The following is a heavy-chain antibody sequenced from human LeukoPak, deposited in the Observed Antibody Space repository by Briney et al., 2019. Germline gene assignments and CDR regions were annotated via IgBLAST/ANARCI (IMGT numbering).Heavy chain of an antibody. J-gene: IGHJ4*02. CDR1: GFTFSSYE. CDR3: AREVDYDILTGYYVGNYFDY. D-gene: IGHD3-9*01. Sequence: GALRLSCAASGFTFSSYEMNWVRQAPGKGLEWVSYISSSGSTIYYADSVKGRFTISRDNAKNSLYLQMNSLRAEDTAVYYCAREVDYDILTGYYVGNYFDYWGQGTLVTVSS. CDR2: ISSSGSTI. V-gene: IGHV3-48*03.